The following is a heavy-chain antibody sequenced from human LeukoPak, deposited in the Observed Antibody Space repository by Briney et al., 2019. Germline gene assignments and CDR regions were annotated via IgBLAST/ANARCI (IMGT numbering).Heavy chain of an antibody. CDR1: GGSFSGYY. D-gene: IGHD1-26*01. V-gene: IGHV4-34*01. CDR3: ARVGATQIDY. CDR2: INHSGST. J-gene: IGHJ4*02. Sequence: SETLSLTCAVYGGSFSGYYWSWIRQPPGKGLEWIGEINHSGSTNYNPSLKSRVTISVDTSKNQFSLKLSSVTAADTAVYYRARVGATQIDYWGQGTLVTVSS.